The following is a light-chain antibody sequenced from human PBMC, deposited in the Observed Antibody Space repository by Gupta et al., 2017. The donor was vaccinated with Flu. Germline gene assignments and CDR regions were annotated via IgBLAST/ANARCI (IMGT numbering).Light chain of an antibody. CDR2: WAS. V-gene: IGKV4-1*01. J-gene: IGKJ2*01. CDR1: QNILYSSNNHNY. CDR3: QQDENTPPYT. Sequence: DIVMTQSPDSLAVSLGERATINCKSSQNILYSSNNHNYLAWYQQKPGQPPKLLIYWASTREAGVTDRFSGSGSGTDFTLTISIRQAEDVAVYYCQQDENTPPYTFGQGTKMEIK.